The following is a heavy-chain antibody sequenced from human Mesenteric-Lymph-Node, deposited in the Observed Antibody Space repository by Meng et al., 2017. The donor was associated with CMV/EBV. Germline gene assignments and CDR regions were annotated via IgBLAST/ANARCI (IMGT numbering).Heavy chain of an antibody. CDR1: GFTFSSYC. D-gene: IGHD2-2*01. CDR3: ARDGILVPAANFYAY. V-gene: IGHV3-7*01. Sequence: GESLKISCAASGFTFSSYCMSWVRQAPGKGLEWVANIKQDGSEKYYVDSVKGRFTISRDNAKNTLYLQMNSLRAEDTALYYCARDGILVPAANFYAYWGQGTLVTVSS. CDR2: IKQDGSEK. J-gene: IGHJ4*02.